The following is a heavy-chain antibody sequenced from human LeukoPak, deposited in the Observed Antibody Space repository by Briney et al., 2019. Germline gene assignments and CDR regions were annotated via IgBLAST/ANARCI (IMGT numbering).Heavy chain of an antibody. D-gene: IGHD3-10*01. CDR1: AGTFSSYA. CDR2: IIPIFGTA. Sequence: GASVKVSCKASAGTFSSYAISWVRQAPGQGLEWMGGIIPIFGTANYVQKFQGRVTITADESTSTAYMELSSLRSEDTAVYYCARVTGFLVYGSGSYYFDYWGQGTLVTVSS. CDR3: ARVTGFLVYGSGSYYFDY. V-gene: IGHV1-69*13. J-gene: IGHJ4*02.